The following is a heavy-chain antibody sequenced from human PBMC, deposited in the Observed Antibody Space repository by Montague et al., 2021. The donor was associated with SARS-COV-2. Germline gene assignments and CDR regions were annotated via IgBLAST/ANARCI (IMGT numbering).Heavy chain of an antibody. D-gene: IGHD6-19*01. V-gene: IGHV4-30-2*01. Sequence: VKPTQTLTLTCTFSGFSLISDGVGVGWIRQPPGKGLEWMGEIYHTGSTNYNPSLKSRVTISVDKSKNQFSLKLSSVTAADTAVYFCARAPIVVSGKNAFDIWGQGTMVTVSS. CDR1: GFSLISDGVG. J-gene: IGHJ3*02. CDR3: ARAPIVVSGKNAFDI. CDR2: IYHTGST.